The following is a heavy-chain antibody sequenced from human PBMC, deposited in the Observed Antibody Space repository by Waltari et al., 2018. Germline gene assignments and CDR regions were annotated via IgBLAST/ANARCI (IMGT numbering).Heavy chain of an antibody. J-gene: IGHJ5*02. CDR2: IHGNSAST. Sequence: QVKLQQSGDGLVQPSETLSLTYAVYGSSISGYHFWNWIRQPPGKGLEWIGFIHGNSASTNYNPSLKNRVTISKDTSKSQFSLKLSSVTAADTAVYYCARDKDYSNRFDVWGPGVLVTVSS. D-gene: IGHD2-15*01. V-gene: IGHV4-59*12. CDR1: GSSISGYH. CDR3: ARDKDYSNRFDV.